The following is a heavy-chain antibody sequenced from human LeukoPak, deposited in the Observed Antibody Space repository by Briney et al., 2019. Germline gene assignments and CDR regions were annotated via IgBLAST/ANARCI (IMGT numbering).Heavy chain of an antibody. J-gene: IGHJ4*02. CDR1: GGSFSGYY. CDR2: IYYSGST. CDR3: ARVSGGPCGGDCYSDY. D-gene: IGHD2-21*02. V-gene: IGHV4-31*11. Sequence: SETLSLTCAVCGGSFSGYYWSWIRQPPGKGLEWIGYIYYSGSTYYNPSLKSRVTISVDTSKNQFSLKLSSVTAADTAVYYCARVSGGPCGGDCYSDYWGQGTLVTVSS.